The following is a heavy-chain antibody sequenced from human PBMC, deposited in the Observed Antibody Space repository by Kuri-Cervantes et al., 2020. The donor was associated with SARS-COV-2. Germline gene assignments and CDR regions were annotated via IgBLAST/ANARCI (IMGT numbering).Heavy chain of an antibody. CDR1: GFTFSSYG. Sequence: GESLKISCAASGFTFSSYGMHWVRQAPGKGLEWVGRIKSKNDGETRDYAAPVKGRFAISRDDSRNMLYLQMSSLKTEDTAVYYRSIDGDHFSMISSDPNWFDPWGQGTLVTVSS. J-gene: IGHJ5*02. D-gene: IGHD3-3*02. V-gene: IGHV3-15*07. CDR3: SIDGDHFSMISSDPNWFDP. CDR2: IKSKNDGETR.